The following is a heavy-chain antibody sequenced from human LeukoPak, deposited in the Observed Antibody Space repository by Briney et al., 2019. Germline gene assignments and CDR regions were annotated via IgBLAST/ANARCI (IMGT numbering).Heavy chain of an antibody. CDR2: ISGDGRTT. Sequence: GGSLRLSCAASGFAFNTYWMHWVRQAPGKGLVWVSRISGDGRTTSHADSVKGRFTISRDNAKNSLYFQMNSLRAEDTAVYYCARGTENNWFDPWGQGTLVTVSS. J-gene: IGHJ5*02. CDR1: GFAFNTYW. V-gene: IGHV3-74*01. CDR3: ARGTENNWFDP. D-gene: IGHD1-14*01.